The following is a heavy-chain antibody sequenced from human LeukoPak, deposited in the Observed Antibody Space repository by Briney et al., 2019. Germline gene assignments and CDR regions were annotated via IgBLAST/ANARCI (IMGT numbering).Heavy chain of an antibody. V-gene: IGHV1-8*01. CDR2: MNPNNGNT. D-gene: IGHD1-1*01. CDR1: GYTFTSYD. CDR3: ARALAGTAELDV. J-gene: IGHJ6*04. Sequence: ASVKVSCKASGYTFTSYDIHWVRQATGQGLEWMGRMNPNNGNTGDAQKFQGRVTMTRDPSISTAYMELSSLRSEDTGVYFCARALAGTAELDVWGKGTTITVSS.